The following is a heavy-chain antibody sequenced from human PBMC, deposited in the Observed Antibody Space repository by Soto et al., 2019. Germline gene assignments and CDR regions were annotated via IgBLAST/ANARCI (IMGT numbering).Heavy chain of an antibody. J-gene: IGHJ4*02. Sequence: QVQLQQWGAGLLKPSETLSLTCAVYGGSFSGYYWSWIRQPPGKGLEWIGEINHSGSTNYNPSLKSRVTISVDTSKSQFSLKLSSVTAAETAVYYCARGTPSGGRPDFDYWGQGTLVTVSS. V-gene: IGHV4-34*01. D-gene: IGHD2-15*01. CDR1: GGSFSGYY. CDR2: INHSGST. CDR3: ARGTPSGGRPDFDY.